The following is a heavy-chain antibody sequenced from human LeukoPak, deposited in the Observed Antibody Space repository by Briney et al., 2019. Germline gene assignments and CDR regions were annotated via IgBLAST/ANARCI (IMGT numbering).Heavy chain of an antibody. CDR1: GFTFGDYA. D-gene: IGHD3-22*01. Sequence: GGSLRLSCTAPGFTFGDYAMSWVRQAPGKGLEWVSFIRRKAHGGTTEYAASVKGRFSSSRGDSKSIAYLQMNSLKTEDTAVYFCTRVTYYYDNSGYFYFDYWGQGTLVTVSS. CDR2: IRRKAHGGTT. V-gene: IGHV3-49*04. CDR3: TRVTYYYDNSGYFYFDY. J-gene: IGHJ4*02.